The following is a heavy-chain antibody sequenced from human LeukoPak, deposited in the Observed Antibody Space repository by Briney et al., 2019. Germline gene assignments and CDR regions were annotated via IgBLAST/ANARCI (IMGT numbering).Heavy chain of an antibody. CDR1: GYTFTSYD. CDR3: ARGASMVRGVIIRKFDY. J-gene: IGHJ4*02. Sequence: GASVKVSCKASGYTFTSYDINWVRQATGQGLEWMGWMNPNSGNTGYAQKFQGRVTMTRNTSISTAYMELSSLRSEDTAVYYCARGASMVRGVIIRKFDYWGQGTLVTVSS. D-gene: IGHD3-10*01. CDR2: MNPNSGNT. V-gene: IGHV1-8*01.